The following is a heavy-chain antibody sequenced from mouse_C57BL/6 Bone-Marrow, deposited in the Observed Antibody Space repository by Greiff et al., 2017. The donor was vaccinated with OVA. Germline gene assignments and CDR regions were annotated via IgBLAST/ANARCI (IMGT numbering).Heavy chain of an antibody. J-gene: IGHJ2*01. CDR3: ARSLYDYGDY. CDR1: GYTFTSYW. V-gene: IGHV1-69*01. D-gene: IGHD2-4*01. Sequence: QVQLQQPGAELVMPGASVKLSCKASGYTFTSYWMHWVKQRPGQGLEWIGEIDPSDSYTNYNQKFKGKSTLTVDKSSSTAYMQLSSLTSEDSAVYYCARSLYDYGDYWGQGTTLTVSS. CDR2: IDPSDSYT.